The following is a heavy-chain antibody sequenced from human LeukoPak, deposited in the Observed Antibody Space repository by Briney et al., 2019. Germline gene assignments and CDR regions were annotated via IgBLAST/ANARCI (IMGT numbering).Heavy chain of an antibody. Sequence: SETLSHTCAVYGGSFSGYYWSWIRQPPGKGLEWIGEINHSGSTNYNPSLKSRVTISVDTSKNQFSLKLSSVTAADTAVYYCARKLSTVTTRPIDYWGQGTLVTVSS. V-gene: IGHV4-34*01. D-gene: IGHD4-17*01. CDR1: GGSFSGYY. CDR2: INHSGST. CDR3: ARKLSTVTTRPIDY. J-gene: IGHJ4*02.